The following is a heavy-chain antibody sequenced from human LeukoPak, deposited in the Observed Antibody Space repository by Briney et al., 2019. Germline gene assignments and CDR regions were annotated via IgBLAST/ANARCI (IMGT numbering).Heavy chain of an antibody. J-gene: IGHJ3*02. V-gene: IGHV1-2*02. Sequence: GASVKVSCKASGYTFNGYYIHWVRQAPGHGLEWMGWINPNSGVTKYAQQFQGRVTMAWDTSVSTAYMELYRLTSDDTAMYYCARFGVVTNDAFDIWGQGTMVTISS. CDR3: ARFGVVTNDAFDI. D-gene: IGHD3-3*01. CDR2: INPNSGVT. CDR1: GYTFNGYY.